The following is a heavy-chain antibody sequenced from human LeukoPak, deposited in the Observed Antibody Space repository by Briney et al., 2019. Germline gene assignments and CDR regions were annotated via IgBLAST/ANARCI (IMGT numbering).Heavy chain of an antibody. CDR2: ISGSGGST. CDR1: GFTFSSYA. V-gene: IGHV3-23*01. J-gene: IGHJ4*02. D-gene: IGHD6-6*01. CDR3: AKDLSSPGYFFDH. Sequence: SGGSLRLSCAASGFTFSSYAMSWVRQTPGKGLEWVSGISGSGGSTYYADSLKSRFTISRDNSKSTLYLQMNSLRAEDTAVYYCAKDLSSPGYFFDHWGQGTLVSVSS.